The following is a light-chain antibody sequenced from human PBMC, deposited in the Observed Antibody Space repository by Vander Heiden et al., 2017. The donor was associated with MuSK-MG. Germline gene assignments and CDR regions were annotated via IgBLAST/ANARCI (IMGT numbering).Light chain of an antibody. Sequence: VMTQSPLSLPVTPGEPASISCRSSQSLLHSNGYNYLDWYLQKPGQSPQLLIYLGSNRASGVPDRFRGSGSGTDFTLKISRVEAEDVGVYYCRQALQTPSTFGQGTKVEIK. CDR1: QSLLHSNGYNY. J-gene: IGKJ2*01. CDR3: RQALQTPST. V-gene: IGKV2-28*01. CDR2: LGS.